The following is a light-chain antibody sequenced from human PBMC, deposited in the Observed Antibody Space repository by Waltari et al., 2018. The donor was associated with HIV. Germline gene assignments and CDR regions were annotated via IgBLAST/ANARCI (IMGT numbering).Light chain of an antibody. J-gene: IGLJ2*01. V-gene: IGLV1-40*01. CDR3: QSADSSGIYEI. Sequence: QSVLTQPPPVSGAPGPRVTIPRTGSGPDIGARARFDVHWYQQLPGTAPNLLIYGNNNRPSGVPDRFSGSNSGTIATLTISGVQAEDEAAYYCQSADSSGIYEIFGGGTKVIVL. CDR1: GPDIGARARFD. CDR2: GNN.